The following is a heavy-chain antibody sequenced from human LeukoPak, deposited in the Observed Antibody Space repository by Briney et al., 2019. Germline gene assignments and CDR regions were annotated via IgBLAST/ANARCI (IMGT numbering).Heavy chain of an antibody. V-gene: IGHV4-34*01. CDR3: ARFKEYSSGLEYFQH. J-gene: IGHJ1*01. Sequence: SETLSLTCAVYGGSFSGYYWSWIRQPPGKGLEWIGEINHSGSTNYNPSLKSRVTISVDTSKNQFSLKLSSVTAADTAVYYCARFKEYSSGLEYFQHWGQGTLVTVSS. CDR1: GGSFSGYY. D-gene: IGHD6-19*01. CDR2: INHSGST.